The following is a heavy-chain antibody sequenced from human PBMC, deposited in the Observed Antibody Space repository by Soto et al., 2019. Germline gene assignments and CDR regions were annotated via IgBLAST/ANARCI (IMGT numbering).Heavy chain of an antibody. CDR1: GYTFTSYD. V-gene: IGHV1-69*13. CDR3: GSVGYCSSTNCLFYYYHYGMDV. Sequence: ASVKVSCKASGYTFTSYDINWVRQATGQGLEWMGGIIPIFGTTNYAQNFRARVTITADESTSTAYMELSSLTSEDTAVYYCGSVGYCSSTNCLFYYYHYGMDVWGQGTTVTVSS. CDR2: IIPIFGTT. D-gene: IGHD2-2*03. J-gene: IGHJ6*02.